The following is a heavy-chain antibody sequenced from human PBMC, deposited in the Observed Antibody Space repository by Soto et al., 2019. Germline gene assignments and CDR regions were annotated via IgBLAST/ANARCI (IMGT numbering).Heavy chain of an antibody. CDR1: GGSFSGYY. CDR2: INHSGST. D-gene: IGHD1-26*01. Sequence: SETVSLTCAVYGGSFSGYYWSWIRQPPGKGLEWIGEINHSGSTNYNPSLKSRVTISVDTSKNQFSLKLSSVTAADTAVYYCARMGARGWELLYYYYGLDVSGQGTTVTVSS. CDR3: ARMGARGWELLYYYYGLDV. V-gene: IGHV4-34*01. J-gene: IGHJ6*02.